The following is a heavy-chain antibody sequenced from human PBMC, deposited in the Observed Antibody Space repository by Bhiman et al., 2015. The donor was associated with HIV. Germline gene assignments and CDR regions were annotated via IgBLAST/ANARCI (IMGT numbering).Heavy chain of an antibody. J-gene: IGHJ6*02. D-gene: IGHD3-10*01. CDR3: ARDQAREVNGMDV. Sequence: EVLLVESGGGLVKPGGSLRLSCTASGFSFSTYTMNWVRQAPGKGLEWVSSISSSSSYIYYADSVKGRFTISRDNAKNSLYLQMNSLRAEDTGVYNCARDQAREVNGMDVWGQGTTVTVSS. V-gene: IGHV3-21*03. CDR1: GFSFSTYT. CDR2: ISSSSSYI.